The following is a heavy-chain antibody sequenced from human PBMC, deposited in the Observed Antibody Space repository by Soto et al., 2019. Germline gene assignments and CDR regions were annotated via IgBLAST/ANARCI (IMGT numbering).Heavy chain of an antibody. CDR2: ISGSTSHI. J-gene: IGHJ5*02. D-gene: IGHD3-10*01. V-gene: IGHV3-21*01. Sequence: EVQLVESGGGLVKPGGSLRLSCAASGFIFSSYTMNWVRQAPGKGLEWVAAISGSTSHIYYADSVEGRFTISRDNAKRSLYLQMNSLRVEDTAMYCWARHSVYGSGTTRRFDPWGQGTLVTVSS. CDR1: GFIFSSYT. CDR3: ARHSVYGSGTTRRFDP.